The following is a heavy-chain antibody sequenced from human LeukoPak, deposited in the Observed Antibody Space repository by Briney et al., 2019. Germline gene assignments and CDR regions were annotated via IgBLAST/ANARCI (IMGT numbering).Heavy chain of an antibody. CDR3: ARVGPTSIAAAGASSPRKYYFDY. D-gene: IGHD6-13*01. CDR2: INHSGST. CDR1: GVSFSGYY. V-gene: IGHV4-34*01. J-gene: IGHJ4*02. Sequence: SETLSLTCAVSGVSFSGYYWSWIRQPPGKGLEWVGEINHSGSTNYNPSLTSRVTISVDTSKNQFSLKLSSVPAADTAVYYCARVGPTSIAAAGASSPRKYYFDYWGQGTLVTVSS.